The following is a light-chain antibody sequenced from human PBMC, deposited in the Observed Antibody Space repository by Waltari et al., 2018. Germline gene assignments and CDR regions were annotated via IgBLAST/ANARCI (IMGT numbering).Light chain of an antibody. CDR2: TDN. CDR1: SSNIGSNY. CDR3: AAWDDSLTGRV. J-gene: IGLJ3*02. V-gene: IGLV1-47*01. Sequence: QSVLTQPSSASGTPGQRVTISCSGSSSNIGSNYVYWYQQLPGTAPKLLIHTDNQRPSWVPDRFSASKSGASASLAISGLRSDDEADYYCAAWDDSLTGRVFGGGTKLTVL.